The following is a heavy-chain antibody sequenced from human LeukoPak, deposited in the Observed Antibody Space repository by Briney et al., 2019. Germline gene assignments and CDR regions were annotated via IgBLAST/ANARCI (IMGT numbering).Heavy chain of an antibody. CDR3: ARHRRVVLVVPVARGDYFDY. Sequence: SETLSLTCTVSGGSISSSSYHWGWIRHSPGEGLQWITSMSYSGATYYNPSLQSRVTISVDTSKNQFSLKLYSVTAADTAVYYCARHRRVVLVVPVARGDYFDYLGQGTLVTVSS. CDR1: GGSISSSSYH. J-gene: IGHJ4*02. V-gene: IGHV4-39*01. CDR2: MSYSGAT. D-gene: IGHD2-2*01.